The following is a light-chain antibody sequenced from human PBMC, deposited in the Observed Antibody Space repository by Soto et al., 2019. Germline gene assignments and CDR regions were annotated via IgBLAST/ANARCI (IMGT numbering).Light chain of an antibody. CDR1: QSIKTY. Sequence: EIQMTQSPSSLSASVGARVTITCRASQSIKTYLNWYQQKQGNAPRLLIYDASSLQSGVPSTFSGSGSGTDFTLTISSLQPEDFATYYCQQCYTTPRTFGQGTRLEI. CDR3: QQCYTTPRT. J-gene: IGKJ5*01. V-gene: IGKV1-39*01. CDR2: DAS.